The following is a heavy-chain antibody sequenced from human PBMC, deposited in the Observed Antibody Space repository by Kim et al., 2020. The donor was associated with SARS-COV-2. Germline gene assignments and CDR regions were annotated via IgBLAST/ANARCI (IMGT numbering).Heavy chain of an antibody. CDR1: GFTFSSYA. Sequence: GGSLRLSCAASGFTFSSYAMSWVRQAPGKGLEWVSGISGSGGSTYYADSVKGRFTVSRDNSKNTLFLQMSSLRAEDTAVYYCAKWYSSGWYGELGDWGQGTLVTVSS. J-gene: IGHJ4*02. CDR3: AKWYSSGWYGELGD. CDR2: ISGSGGST. D-gene: IGHD6-19*01. V-gene: IGHV3-23*01.